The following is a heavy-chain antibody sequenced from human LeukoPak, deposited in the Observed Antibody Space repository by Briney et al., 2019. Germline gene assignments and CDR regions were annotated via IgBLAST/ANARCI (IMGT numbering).Heavy chain of an antibody. D-gene: IGHD3-22*01. CDR1: GFTFSSYA. CDR2: ISYDGSNK. CDR3: ARAEFTYYYDSSGYYFGY. J-gene: IGHJ4*02. Sequence: PGGSLRLSCAASGFTFSSYAMHWVRQAPGKGLEWVAVISYDGSNKYYADSVKGRFTIPRDNSKNTLYLQMNSLRAEDTAVYYCARAEFTYYYDSSGYYFGYWGQGTLVTVSS. V-gene: IGHV3-30-3*01.